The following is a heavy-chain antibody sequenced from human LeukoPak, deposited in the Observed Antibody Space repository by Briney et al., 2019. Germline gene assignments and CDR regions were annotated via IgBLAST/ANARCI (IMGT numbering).Heavy chain of an antibody. Sequence: SETLSLTCTVSGGSISSYYWSWIRQPAGKGLEWIGRIYTSGSTNYNPSLKSRVTMSVDTSKNQFSLKLSSVTAADTAVYYCARGGSRAAAGTVSPHKNFDYWGQGTLVTVSS. D-gene: IGHD6-13*01. CDR1: GGSISSYY. CDR2: IYTSGST. J-gene: IGHJ4*02. CDR3: ARGGSRAAAGTVSPHKNFDY. V-gene: IGHV4-4*07.